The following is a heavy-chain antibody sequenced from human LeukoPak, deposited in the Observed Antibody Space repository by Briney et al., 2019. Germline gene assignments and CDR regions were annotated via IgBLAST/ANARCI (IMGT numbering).Heavy chain of an antibody. V-gene: IGHV1-18*01. Sequence: ASVKVSCKASGYTFTSYGISWVRQAPGQGLEWMGWISAYNGNTNYAQKLQGRVTMTTDTSTSTAYMELRSLRSDDTAVYYCARAIYSSSWYPVWFDPWGQGTLVTVSS. CDR2: ISAYNGNT. CDR1: GYTFTSYG. D-gene: IGHD6-13*01. CDR3: ARAIYSSSWYPVWFDP. J-gene: IGHJ5*02.